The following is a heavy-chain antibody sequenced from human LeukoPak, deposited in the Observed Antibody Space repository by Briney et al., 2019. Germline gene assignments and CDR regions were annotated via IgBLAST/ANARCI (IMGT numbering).Heavy chain of an antibody. J-gene: IGHJ5*02. Sequence: GGSLRLSCAASGFTVSSNYMSWVRQAPGKGLEWVANIKQDGSEKYYVDSVKGRFTISRDNAKNSLYLQMNSLRAEDTAVYYCARDRVGDYYGSGSPNWFDPWGQGTLVTVSS. D-gene: IGHD3-10*01. V-gene: IGHV3-7*01. CDR3: ARDRVGDYYGSGSPNWFDP. CDR1: GFTVSSNY. CDR2: IKQDGSEK.